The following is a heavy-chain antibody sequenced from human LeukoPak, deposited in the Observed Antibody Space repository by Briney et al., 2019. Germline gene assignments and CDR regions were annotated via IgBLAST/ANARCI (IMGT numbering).Heavy chain of an antibody. D-gene: IGHD3/OR15-3a*01. CDR1: GDSINSNNYF. Sequence: SETLSLTCTVSGDSINSNNYFWRWIRQPPGAGLEWIGCIYYSGRTYYNLSLESRVTISLDASRNQFSLKLRTVTAADTAVYYCARAPILIFGLNYHYLDVWGKGATVIVSS. V-gene: IGHV4-39*07. CDR3: ARAPILIFGLNYHYLDV. CDR2: IYYSGRT. J-gene: IGHJ6*03.